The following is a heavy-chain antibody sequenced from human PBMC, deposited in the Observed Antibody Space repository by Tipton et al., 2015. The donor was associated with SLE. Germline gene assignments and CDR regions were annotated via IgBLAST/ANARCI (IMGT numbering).Heavy chain of an antibody. Sequence: LRLSCTVSGGSIRSGSYYWTWIRQHPGKGLEWIGFIYYSGSTYYNPSLKTRVTISTDTSKNQFYLDLNSVTAADTAVYYCARDETSRWYYNWGRGTLVTVSS. CDR1: GGSIRSGSYY. V-gene: IGHV4-31*03. J-gene: IGHJ4*02. CDR3: ARDETSRWYYN. CDR2: IYYSGST. D-gene: IGHD3-22*01.